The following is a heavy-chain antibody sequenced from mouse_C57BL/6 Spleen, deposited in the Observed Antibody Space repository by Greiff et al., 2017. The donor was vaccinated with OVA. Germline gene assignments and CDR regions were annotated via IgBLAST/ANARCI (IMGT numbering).Heavy chain of an antibody. CDR2: ISYDGSN. CDR1: GYSITSGYY. D-gene: IGHD4-1*01. CDR3: ARVGNWDDYYAMDY. J-gene: IGHJ4*01. V-gene: IGHV3-6*01. Sequence: EVQLQQSGPGLVKPSQSLSLTCSVTGYSITSGYYWNWIRQFPGNKLEWMGYISYDGSNNYNPSLKNRISITRDTSKNQFFLKLNSVTTEDTATYYCARVGNWDDYYAMDYWGQGTSVTVSS.